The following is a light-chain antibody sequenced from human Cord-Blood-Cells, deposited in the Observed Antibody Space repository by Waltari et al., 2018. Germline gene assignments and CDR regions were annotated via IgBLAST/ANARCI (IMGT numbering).Light chain of an antibody. CDR1: QSVSSN. CDR3: QQYNNWPPGT. Sequence: IAMTQYPATMPVSPGELATLSCRASQSVSSNLARSQQKPGQAPRLLIYGASTRATGIPARFSGSGSGTEFTRTISSLQSEDFAVFYCQQYNNWPPGTFGQGTKVEIK. J-gene: IGKJ1*01. V-gene: IGKV3-15*01. CDR2: GAS.